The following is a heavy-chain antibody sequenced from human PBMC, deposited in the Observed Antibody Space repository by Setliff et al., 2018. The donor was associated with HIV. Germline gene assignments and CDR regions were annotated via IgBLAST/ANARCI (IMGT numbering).Heavy chain of an antibody. J-gene: IGHJ5*02. CDR2: ISGSDGDT. Sequence: PGGSLRLSCAGSGFSFSDYAMNWVRQAPGKGLEWVSAISGSDGDTYYADSVKGRFTISRDNSKNTLYLQMNSLRGEDTAVYHCAKDRDYSDNLLLLNWFDPWGQGTLVTVSS. CDR3: AKDRDYSDNLLLLNWFDP. D-gene: IGHD4-4*01. CDR1: GFSFSDYA. V-gene: IGHV3-23*01.